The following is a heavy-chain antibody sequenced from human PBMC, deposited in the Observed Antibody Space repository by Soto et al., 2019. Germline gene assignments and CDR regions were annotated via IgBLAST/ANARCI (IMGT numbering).Heavy chain of an antibody. V-gene: IGHV4-39*01. CDR1: GDSIGTTHSY. Sequence: QVQLLESGPGLVKPSETLSLTCTVSGDSIGTTHSYWAWILQSPGKGLEWIGNIHYSGSTYYMPSLGSRVTVSVDTPKNQFSLRLTSVTAEDTAVYYCARHEGNGNVWPLDYWGQGILVTVSS. CDR2: IHYSGST. J-gene: IGHJ4*02. CDR3: ARHEGNGNVWPLDY. D-gene: IGHD2-8*01.